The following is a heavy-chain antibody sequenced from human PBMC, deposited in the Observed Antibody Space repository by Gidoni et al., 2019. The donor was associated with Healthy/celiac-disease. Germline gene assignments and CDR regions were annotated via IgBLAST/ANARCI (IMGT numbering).Heavy chain of an antibody. J-gene: IGHJ4*02. V-gene: IGHV4-34*01. D-gene: IGHD4-17*01. CDR3: ARETVTTGIDY. CDR2: INHSGHT. Sequence: QVQLQQWGAGLLKPSETLSLTCAVYGGSFSGYYWSWFRQPPGKGLEWIGEINHSGHTNYNPSLKSRVTISVDTSKNQFSLKLSSVTAADTAVYYCARETVTTGIDYWGQGTLVTVSS. CDR1: GGSFSGYY.